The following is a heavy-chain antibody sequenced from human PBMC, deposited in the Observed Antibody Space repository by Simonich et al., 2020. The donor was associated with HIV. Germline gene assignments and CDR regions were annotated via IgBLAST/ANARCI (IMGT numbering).Heavy chain of an antibody. V-gene: IGHV1-69-2*01. J-gene: IGHJ4*02. D-gene: IGHD5-12*01. CDR2: VDPKSGER. Sequence: EVQLVQSGAEVKKPGATVKISCKVSGYTFTDYDMHWVQQAPGKGLEWVGLVDPKSGERKYAEKFQGRVTITADTSRDTAYMELSSLRSEDTAVYYCATEVGLKGHGYKQSAYWGQGTLVTVSS. CDR1: GYTFTDYD. CDR3: ATEVGLKGHGYKQSAY.